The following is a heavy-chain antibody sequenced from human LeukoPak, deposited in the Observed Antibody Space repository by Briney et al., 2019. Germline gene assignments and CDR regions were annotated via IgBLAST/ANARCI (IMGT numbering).Heavy chain of an antibody. V-gene: IGHV3-23*01. CDR2: IVASSGST. J-gene: IGHJ4*02. D-gene: IGHD5-12*01. Sequence: GGSLRLSCATSGFSISNSAMSWVRQAPGKGLEWVSLIVASSGSTFYADSVKGRFTISRDSSKNTLYLQMNSLRAEDMAVYYCAKGAYDYIEMGYFDYWGQGTLVTVSS. CDR1: GFSISNSA. CDR3: AKGAYDYIEMGYFDY.